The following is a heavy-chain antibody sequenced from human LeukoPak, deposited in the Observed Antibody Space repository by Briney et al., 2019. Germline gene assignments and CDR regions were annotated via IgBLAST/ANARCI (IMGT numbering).Heavy chain of an antibody. Sequence: PSETLSLACTVSGGSISSYYWSWIRQPPGKGLEWIGRIYTSGSTNYNPSLKSRVTMSVDTSKNQFSLKLSSVTAADTAVYYCARGIAVAGPHYFDYWGQGTLVTVSS. D-gene: IGHD6-19*01. CDR3: ARGIAVAGPHYFDY. J-gene: IGHJ4*02. CDR2: IYTSGST. V-gene: IGHV4-4*07. CDR1: GGSISSYY.